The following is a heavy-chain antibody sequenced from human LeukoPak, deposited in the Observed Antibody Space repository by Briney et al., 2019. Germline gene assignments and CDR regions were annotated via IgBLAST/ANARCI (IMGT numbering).Heavy chain of an antibody. V-gene: IGHV3-7*03. D-gene: IGHD3-10*01. J-gene: IGHJ5*02. CDR1: GFTFSSYW. CDR3: ARVVRGVISSWFDP. CDR2: IKQDGSEK. Sequence: GGSLRLSCAASGFTFSSYWMSWVRQAPGKGLEWVANIKQDGSEKYYVDSVKGRFTTSRDNAKNSLYLQMNSLRAEDTAVYYCARVVRGVISSWFDPWGQGTLVTVSS.